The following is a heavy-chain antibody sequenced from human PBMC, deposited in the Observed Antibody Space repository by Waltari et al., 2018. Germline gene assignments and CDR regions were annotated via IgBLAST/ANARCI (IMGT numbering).Heavy chain of an antibody. Sequence: QVQLVQSGAEVKKPGASVKVSCKVSGYTLTELSMHWVRQAPGKGLEWMGGFDPEDGETIYAQKFQGRVTMTEDTSTDTAYMELSRLRSDDTAVYYCARVGDCSGGSCTRGWVDYWGQGTLVTVSS. J-gene: IGHJ4*02. V-gene: IGHV1-24*01. D-gene: IGHD2-15*01. CDR2: FDPEDGET. CDR3: ARVGDCSGGSCTRGWVDY. CDR1: GYTLTELS.